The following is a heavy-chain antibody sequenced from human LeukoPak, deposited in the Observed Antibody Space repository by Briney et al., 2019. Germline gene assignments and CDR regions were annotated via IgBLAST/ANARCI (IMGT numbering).Heavy chain of an antibody. Sequence: PGGSLRLSCAASGFTFRIYEMNWVRQAPGKGLEGVSYIGSITRTTYYADSVKGRFTVSRDDARSSLYLQMSSLRAEDTAVYYCARTAYDRPGEWLAPGLDSWGQGILVTVSS. CDR2: IGSITRTT. V-gene: IGHV3-48*03. CDR1: GFTFRIYE. D-gene: IGHD6-19*01. CDR3: ARTAYDRPGEWLAPGLDS. J-gene: IGHJ4*02.